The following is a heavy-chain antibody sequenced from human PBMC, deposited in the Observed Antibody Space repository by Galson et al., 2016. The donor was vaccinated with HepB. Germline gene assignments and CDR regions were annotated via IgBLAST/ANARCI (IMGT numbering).Heavy chain of an antibody. CDR1: GFTFADHY. CDR2: ISSRGTSI. V-gene: IGHV3-11*01. J-gene: IGHJ4*02. CDR3: ARDVGGGYCRGGSCPLYYFDY. D-gene: IGHD2-15*01. Sequence: SLRLSCAASGFTFADHYMTWIRQAPGKGLEWLSYISSRGTSIYFPDSVTGRFTISRDNAKNSLYLQMNSLRAEDTAVYYCARDVGGGYCRGGSCPLYYFDYWGQGTLVTVSS.